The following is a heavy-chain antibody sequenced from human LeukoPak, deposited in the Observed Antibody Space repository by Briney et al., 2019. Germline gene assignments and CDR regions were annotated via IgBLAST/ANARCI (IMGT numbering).Heavy chain of an antibody. J-gene: IGHJ4*02. D-gene: IGHD6-19*01. CDR2: IYYSGST. Sequence: SETLSLTCTVSGGSISSYYRSWIRQPPGKGLEWIGYIYYSGSTNYNPSLKSRVTISVDTAKNQFSLKLSSVTAADTAVYYCARYEMAALDYWGQGTLVTVSS. CDR3: ARYEMAALDY. V-gene: IGHV4-59*08. CDR1: GGSISSYY.